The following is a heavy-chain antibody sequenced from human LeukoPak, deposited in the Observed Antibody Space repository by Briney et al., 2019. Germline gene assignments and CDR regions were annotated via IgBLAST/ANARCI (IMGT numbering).Heavy chain of an antibody. CDR1: GYTFIDFY. CDR3: AATRYYDTSGYYHY. D-gene: IGHD3-22*01. CDR2: IDPENDET. J-gene: IGHJ4*02. Sequence: ASVKVSCKTSGYTFIDFYMHWVQQAPGKGLEWMGRIDPENDETTFAEKFQGRLSISADTSTNTAYVELSSLRSEDMAVYYCAATRYYDTSGYYHYWGQGTLVTVSS. V-gene: IGHV1-69-2*01.